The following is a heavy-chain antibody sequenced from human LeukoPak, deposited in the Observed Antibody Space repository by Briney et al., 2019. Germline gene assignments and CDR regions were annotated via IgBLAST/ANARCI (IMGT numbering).Heavy chain of an antibody. D-gene: IGHD3-16*01. CDR1: GFTVSSNY. J-gene: IGHJ3*02. V-gene: IGHV3-66*01. Sequence: GGSLRLSCAASGFTVSSNYMSWVRQAPGKGLEWVSVIYSGGSTFYADSVKGRFTISRDNSKNTLYLQMNSLRAEDTAVYYCARDGAHDAFDIWGQGTMVTVSS. CDR3: ARDGAHDAFDI. CDR2: IYSGGST.